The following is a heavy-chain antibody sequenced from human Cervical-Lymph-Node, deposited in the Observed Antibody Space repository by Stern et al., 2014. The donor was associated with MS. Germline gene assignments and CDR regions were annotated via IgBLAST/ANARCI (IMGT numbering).Heavy chain of an antibody. CDR1: GFTFSSYG. CDR2: ILYDGSNK. Sequence: VQLEESGGGVVQPGRSLRLACAASGFTFSSYGMHWGRQAPDKGLEWVAVILYDGSNKYYADSVKGRFTISRDNSKNTLYLQMNSLRAEDTAVYYCARDSSKGGSNYWGQGTLVTVSS. D-gene: IGHD2-2*01. J-gene: IGHJ4*02. V-gene: IGHV3-33*01. CDR3: ARDSSKGGSNY.